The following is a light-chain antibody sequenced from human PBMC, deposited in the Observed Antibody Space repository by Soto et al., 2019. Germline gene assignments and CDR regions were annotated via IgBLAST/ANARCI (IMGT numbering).Light chain of an antibody. Sequence: EIVLTQSPATLSLSPGERATLSCRASQSVSSYLAWYQQKPGQAPRLLIYDASNRATGIPARFSGSGSGTDFTLTISSLEPEDFAVYYCQPRSNWPPGRPLTFXGGTKVDIK. CDR2: DAS. CDR3: QPRSNWPPGRPLT. J-gene: IGKJ4*01. V-gene: IGKV3-11*01. CDR1: QSVSSY.